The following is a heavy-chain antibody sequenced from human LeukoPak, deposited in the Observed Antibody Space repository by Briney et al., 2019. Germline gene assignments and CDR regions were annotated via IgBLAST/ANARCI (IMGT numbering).Heavy chain of an antibody. CDR1: GGTFSSYA. J-gene: IGHJ6*02. CDR2: IIPIFGTA. CDR3: ARSGIAAAGTRVRIYYYGMDV. V-gene: IGHV1-69*13. Sequence: GASVKVSCKASGGTFSSYAISWVRQAPGQGLEWMGGIIPIFGTANYAQKFQGRVTITADESTSTAYMDLSSLRSEDTAVYYCARSGIAAAGTRVRIYYYGMDVWGQGTTVTVSS. D-gene: IGHD6-13*01.